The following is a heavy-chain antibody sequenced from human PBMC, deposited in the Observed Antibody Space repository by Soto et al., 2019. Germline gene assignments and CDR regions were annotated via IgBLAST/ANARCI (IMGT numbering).Heavy chain of an antibody. V-gene: IGHV3-30-3*01. CDR2: ISYDGSNK. J-gene: IGHJ3*02. CDR1: GFSFSSYA. Sequence: RLSCAASGFSFSSYAMHWVRQAPGKGLEWVAVISYDGSNKYYADSVKGRFTISRDNSKNTLYLQMNSLRAEDTAVYYCARERSLHAFDIWGQGTMVTVSS. D-gene: IGHD1-26*01. CDR3: ARERSLHAFDI.